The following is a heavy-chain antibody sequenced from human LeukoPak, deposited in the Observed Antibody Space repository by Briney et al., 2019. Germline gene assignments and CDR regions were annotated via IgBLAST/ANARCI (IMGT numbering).Heavy chain of an antibody. D-gene: IGHD3-10*01. V-gene: IGHV3-23*01. Sequence: PGGSLRLSCTASGFTFGDYGMSWVRQAPGKGLEWVSAISGSGGSTYYADSVKGRFTISRDNSKNTLYLQMNSLRAEDTAVYYCARAGSRGQPFDYWGQGTLVTVSS. J-gene: IGHJ4*02. CDR1: GFTFGDYG. CDR2: ISGSGGST. CDR3: ARAGSRGQPFDY.